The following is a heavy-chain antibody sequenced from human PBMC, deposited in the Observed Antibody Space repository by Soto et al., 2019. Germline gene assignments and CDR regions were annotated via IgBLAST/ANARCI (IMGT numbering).Heavy chain of an antibody. CDR2: IYYSGST. Sequence: LSLTCTVSGGSISSGGYYWSWIRQHPGKGLEWIGYIYYSGSTYYNPSLKSRVTISVDTSKNQFSLKLSSVTAADTAVYYCARGTLSSRWSWFPFDPWGQGTLVTVSS. J-gene: IGHJ5*02. CDR1: GGSISSGGYY. CDR3: ARGTLSSRWSWFPFDP. V-gene: IGHV4-31*03. D-gene: IGHD6-13*01.